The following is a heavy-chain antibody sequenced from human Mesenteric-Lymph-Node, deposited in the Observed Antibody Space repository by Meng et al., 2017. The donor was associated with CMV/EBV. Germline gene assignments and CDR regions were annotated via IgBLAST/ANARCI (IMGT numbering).Heavy chain of an antibody. V-gene: IGHV3-21*01. D-gene: IGHD3-3*01. CDR2: ISSASVYA. J-gene: IGHJ3*02. CDR3: ARDRWLQFLEGDAFDI. CDR1: GFTFRNYA. Sequence: GESLKISCAASGFTFRNYAMSWVRQAPGKGLEWVSSISSASVYAYYADSVKGRFTISRDNAKNSLYLQMNSLRAEDTAVYYCARDRWLQFLEGDAFDIWGQGTMVTVSS.